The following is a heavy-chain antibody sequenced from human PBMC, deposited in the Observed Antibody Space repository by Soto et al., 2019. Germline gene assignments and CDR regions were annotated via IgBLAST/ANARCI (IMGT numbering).Heavy chain of an antibody. CDR2: ISSSSSYI. CDR3: ARAGWVTGSAFDI. V-gene: IGHV3-21*01. CDR1: RFTFSSYS. J-gene: IGHJ3*02. Sequence: LXLSCAASRFTFSSYSMNWVRQAPGKGLEWVSSISSSSSYIYYADSVKGRFTISRDNAKNSLYLQMNSLRAEDTAVYYCARAGWVTGSAFDIWGQGTMVTVSS. D-gene: IGHD3-9*01.